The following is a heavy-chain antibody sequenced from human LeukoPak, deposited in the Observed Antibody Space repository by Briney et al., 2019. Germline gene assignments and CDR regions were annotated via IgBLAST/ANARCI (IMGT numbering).Heavy chain of an antibody. Sequence: PSETLPLTRSASGGSFSTYYWTWIRQPPGKGLEYIGYVYYTGSTNYNPSLQSRVAISIDTSKNQFSLKLRSVTAADTAVYFCARIDGDLLDSWGQGTLVAVSS. CDR2: VYYTGST. CDR1: GGSFSTYY. D-gene: IGHD4-17*01. J-gene: IGHJ4*02. V-gene: IGHV4-59*08. CDR3: ARIDGDLLDS.